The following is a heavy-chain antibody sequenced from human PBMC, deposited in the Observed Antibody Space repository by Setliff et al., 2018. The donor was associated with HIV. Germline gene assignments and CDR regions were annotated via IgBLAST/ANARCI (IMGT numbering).Heavy chain of an antibody. CDR2: IYTSGSA. Sequence: SETLSLTCTVSGGSISSGSYYWSWIRQPAGKGLEWIGRIYTSGSAYYNPSLKSRVTISVDTSKNQFSLKLSSVTAADTAVYYCARRPARGLGLYYFDYWGQGTLVTVSS. CDR3: ARRPARGLGLYYFDY. CDR1: GGSISSGSYY. J-gene: IGHJ4*02. D-gene: IGHD6-6*01. V-gene: IGHV4-61*02.